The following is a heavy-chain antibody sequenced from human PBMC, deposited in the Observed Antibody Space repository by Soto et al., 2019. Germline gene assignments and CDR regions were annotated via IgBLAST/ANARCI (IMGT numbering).Heavy chain of an antibody. CDR3: ARDLIDIVVVVAATPSYYYYGMDV. V-gene: IGHV1-69*01. CDR1: GGTFSSYA. Sequence: QVQLVQSGAEVKKPGSSVKVSCKASGGTFSSYAIIWVRQAPGQGLEWMGGIIPIFGTANYAQKFQGRVTITADESTSTAYMELSSLRSEDTAVYYCARDLIDIVVVVAATPSYYYYGMDVWGQGTTVTVSS. D-gene: IGHD2-15*01. J-gene: IGHJ6*02. CDR2: IIPIFGTA.